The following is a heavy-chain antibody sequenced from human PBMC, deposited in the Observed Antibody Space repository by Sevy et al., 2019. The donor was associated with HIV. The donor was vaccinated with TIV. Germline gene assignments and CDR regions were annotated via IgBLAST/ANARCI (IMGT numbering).Heavy chain of an antibody. V-gene: IGHV4-39*01. J-gene: IGHJ5*02. CDR2: IYYSGRT. D-gene: IGHD2-2*01. Sequence: SETLSLTCTVSGGSISSSSYYWGWIRQPPGKGLEWIGSIYYSGRTYYNPSLKSRVTISVDTSKNQFSLKLSSVTAADTAVYYCARLGGDCSSTSCSPEYNWFDPWCQGTLVTVSS. CDR3: ARLGGDCSSTSCSPEYNWFDP. CDR1: GGSISSSSYY.